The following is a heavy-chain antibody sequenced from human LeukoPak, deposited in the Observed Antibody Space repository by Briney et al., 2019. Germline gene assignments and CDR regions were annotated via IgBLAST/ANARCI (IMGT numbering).Heavy chain of an antibody. J-gene: IGHJ4*02. V-gene: IGHV3-23*01. CDR1: GFPFSNYA. CDR2: IGGSGGST. D-gene: IGHD3-9*01. Sequence: GGSLRLSCTASGFPFSNYAMSWVRQAPGKGLEWVSAIGGSGGSTYYADSVKGRFTISRDNSKDTLYLQMNSLGAEDTALCYCASPQLQYFDWFTPPLGYWGQGSLVTVSS. CDR3: ASPQLQYFDWFTPPLGY.